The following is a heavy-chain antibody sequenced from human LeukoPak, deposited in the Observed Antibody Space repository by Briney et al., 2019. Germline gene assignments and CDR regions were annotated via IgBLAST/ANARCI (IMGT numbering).Heavy chain of an antibody. D-gene: IGHD6-19*01. CDR1: GYTFTSYD. Sequence: GASVKVSCKASGYTFTSYDINWVRQAPGHGLEWMGIINPSGGSTSYAQKFQGRVTMTRDTSTSTVYMELSSLRSEDTAVYYCAREDRVAGTCPAYWGQGTLVTVSS. CDR2: INPSGGST. J-gene: IGHJ4*02. CDR3: AREDRVAGTCPAY. V-gene: IGHV1-46*01.